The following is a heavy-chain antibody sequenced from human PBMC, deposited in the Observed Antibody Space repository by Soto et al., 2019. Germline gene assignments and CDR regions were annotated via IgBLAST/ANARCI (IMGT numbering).Heavy chain of an antibody. CDR2: IDPGDAET. CDR1: GYGFCSYV. Sequence: SLTTSWKGSGYGFCSYVAAWVRQMPGKGLEWMGMIDPGDAETRYRPSFQGQVTISADKPITTAYLQWSSLKASDTAMYYCARHLTAAADVDDWGQGTLVTVSS. V-gene: IGHV5-51*01. CDR3: ARHLTAAADVDD. J-gene: IGHJ4*02. D-gene: IGHD6-13*01.